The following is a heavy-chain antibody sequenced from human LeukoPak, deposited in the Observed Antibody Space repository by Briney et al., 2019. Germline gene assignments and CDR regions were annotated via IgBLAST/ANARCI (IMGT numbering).Heavy chain of an antibody. D-gene: IGHD3-22*01. CDR2: INHSGST. Sequence: SETLSLTCAVCGGSFSGYYWSWIRQPPGKGLEWIGEINHSGSTNYNPSLKSRVTISVDTSKNQFSLKLSSVTAADTAVYYCARERGRTYYYDSSGLGFDYWGQGTLVTVSS. V-gene: IGHV4-34*01. J-gene: IGHJ4*02. CDR1: GGSFSGYY. CDR3: ARERGRTYYYDSSGLGFDY.